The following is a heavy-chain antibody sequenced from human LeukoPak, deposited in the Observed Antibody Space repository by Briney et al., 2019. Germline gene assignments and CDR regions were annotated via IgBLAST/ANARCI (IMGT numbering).Heavy chain of an antibody. CDR3: ARDWGSIVGSTTRFDY. J-gene: IGHJ4*02. CDR1: GFTFSSYA. CDR2: TSYDGTNK. Sequence: GGSLRLSCAASGFTFSSYAMHWARQAPGKGLEWVAVTSYDGTNKYYADSVKGRFTISRDNSKSTLYLQLNSLRAEDTAVYYCARDWGSIVGSTTRFDYWGQGTLVTVSS. D-gene: IGHD1-26*01. V-gene: IGHV3-30-3*01.